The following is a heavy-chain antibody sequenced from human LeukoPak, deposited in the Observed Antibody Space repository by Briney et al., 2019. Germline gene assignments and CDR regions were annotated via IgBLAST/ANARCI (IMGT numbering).Heavy chain of an antibody. J-gene: IGHJ5*01. D-gene: IGHD3-10*01. Sequence: ASVKVSCKASGYSFTGYGFNWVRQAPGQGLEWMGWISSYDGNTNYAQKYQGRVTMTRDTSTSTAYMELRSLRSDDTAVYFCARDFFRGKGTLGSNWFAFWGQGTRVTVSS. CDR1: GYSFTGYG. CDR3: ARDFFRGKGTLGSNWFAF. CDR2: ISSYDGNT. V-gene: IGHV1-18*01.